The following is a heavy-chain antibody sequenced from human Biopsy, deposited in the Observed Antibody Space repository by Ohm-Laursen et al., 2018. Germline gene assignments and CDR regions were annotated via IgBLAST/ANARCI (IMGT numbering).Heavy chain of an antibody. J-gene: IGHJ4*02. Sequence: SETLSLTCTVSGGSISNNNYYWGWIRQPPGKGLEWIGHISCTGYTSYNASLMSRVTISVDTSRNHFSLRLSSLTAADTAVYYCARGSNDSGGLYFPRWGQGTLLTVSS. CDR2: ISCTGYT. V-gene: IGHV4-61*03. CDR1: GGSISNNNYY. CDR3: ARGSNDSGGLYFPR. D-gene: IGHD4-23*01.